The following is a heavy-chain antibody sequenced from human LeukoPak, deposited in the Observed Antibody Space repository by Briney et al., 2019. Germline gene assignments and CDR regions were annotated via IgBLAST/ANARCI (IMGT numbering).Heavy chain of an antibody. D-gene: IGHD3-22*01. CDR2: ISGSGGST. CDR1: GFTFSNYG. Sequence: GGSLRLSCAASGFTFSNYGMNWVRQAPGKGLEWVSAISGSGGSTYYADSVKGRFTIARDNPKNTLYLQMNSLRAEDTAVYHCAKAGESGGYYWRHFDYWGQGTLVTVSS. V-gene: IGHV3-23*01. J-gene: IGHJ4*02. CDR3: AKAGESGGYYWRHFDY.